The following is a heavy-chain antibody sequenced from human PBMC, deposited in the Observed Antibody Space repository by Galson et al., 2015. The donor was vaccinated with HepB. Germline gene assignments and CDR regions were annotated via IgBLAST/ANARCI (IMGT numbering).Heavy chain of an antibody. V-gene: IGHV5-51*03. CDR3: ARTPPQAYYYDSSGYYYFDY. D-gene: IGHD3-22*01. Sequence: QSGAEVKKPGESLKISCKGSGYSFTSYWIGWVRQMPGKGLEWMGINYPGDSDTRYSPSFQGQVTISADKSISTAYLQWSSLKASDTAMYYCARTPPQAYYYDSSGYYYFDYWGQGTLVTVSS. J-gene: IGHJ4*02. CDR1: GYSFTSYW. CDR2: NYPGDSDT.